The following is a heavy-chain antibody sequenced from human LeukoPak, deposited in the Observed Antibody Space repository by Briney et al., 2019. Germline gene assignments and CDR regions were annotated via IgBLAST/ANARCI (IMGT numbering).Heavy chain of an antibody. CDR3: ARENFIAAAGLIDY. CDR2: IYYSGST. V-gene: IGHV4-59*01. CDR1: GGSISSYY. Sequence: PSETLSLTCTVSGGSISSYYWSWIRQPPGKGLEWIGYIYYSGSTNYNPSLKSRVTISVDTSKNQFSLKLSSVTAADTAVYYCARENFIAAAGLIDYWGQGTLVTVSS. D-gene: IGHD6-13*01. J-gene: IGHJ4*02.